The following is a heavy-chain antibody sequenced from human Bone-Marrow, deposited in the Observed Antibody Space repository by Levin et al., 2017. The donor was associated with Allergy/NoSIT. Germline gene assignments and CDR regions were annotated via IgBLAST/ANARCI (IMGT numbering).Heavy chain of an antibody. Sequence: SCAASGFTFSSFRMSWVRQAPGKGLEWVATIRQDGGDKNYVESVRGRFTISRDNAKNSLHLEMNSLSPEDTAVYYCVRDSPYSSGWTTKFDFWGQGTLVTVSS. V-gene: IGHV3-7*03. CDR3: VRDSPYSSGWTTKFDF. J-gene: IGHJ4*02. CDR2: IRQDGGDK. D-gene: IGHD6-25*01. CDR1: GFTFSSFR.